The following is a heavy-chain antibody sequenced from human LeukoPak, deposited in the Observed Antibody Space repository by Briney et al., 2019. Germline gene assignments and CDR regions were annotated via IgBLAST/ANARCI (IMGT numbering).Heavy chain of an antibody. V-gene: IGHV3-74*01. D-gene: IGHD1-1*01. CDR3: ARGINWNDPALFDY. Sequence: PGGSLRLSCAASGFTFSSYWMRWVRQAPGKGLVWVSRINSDGSSTSYADSVKGRFTISRDNAKNTLYLQMNSLRAEDTAVYYCARGINWNDPALFDYWGQGTLVTVSS. CDR2: INSDGSST. J-gene: IGHJ4*02. CDR1: GFTFSSYW.